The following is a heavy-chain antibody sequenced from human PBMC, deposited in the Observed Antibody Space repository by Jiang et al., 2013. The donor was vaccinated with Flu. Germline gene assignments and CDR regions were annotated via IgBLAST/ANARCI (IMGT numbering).Heavy chain of an antibody. V-gene: IGHV1-69*01. D-gene: IGHD3-9*01. Sequence: VQLLESGAEVKKPGSSVKVSCKASGGTFNSYAISWVRQAPGQGLEWMGGIIPIFGTANYAQKFQGRVTITADESTSTAYMELSSLRSEDTAVYYCARDQIERPYDILTGYNAFDIWGQGTMVTVSS. CDR1: GGTFNSYA. CDR3: ARDQIERPYDILTGYNAFDI. CDR2: IIPIFGTA. J-gene: IGHJ3*02.